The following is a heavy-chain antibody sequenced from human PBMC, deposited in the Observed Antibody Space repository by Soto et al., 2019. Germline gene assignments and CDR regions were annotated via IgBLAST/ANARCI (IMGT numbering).Heavy chain of an antibody. J-gene: IGHJ4*02. CDR2: IYHTGGT. CDR1: GGSISSDYW. Sequence: SETLSLTCAVSGGSISSDYWWIWFRQAPGXGLEWIGEIYHTGGTNANPSLESRGTISVDKSKNQFSLKLNSLTAADTAVYYSARGVTVGRGPIIIVYYFDYWGQGTLVTVSS. D-gene: IGHD3-10*01. V-gene: IGHV4-4*02. CDR3: ARGVTVGRGPIIIVYYFDY.